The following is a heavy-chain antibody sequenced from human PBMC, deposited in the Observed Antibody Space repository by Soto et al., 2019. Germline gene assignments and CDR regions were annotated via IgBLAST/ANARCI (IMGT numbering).Heavy chain of an antibody. D-gene: IGHD2-2*01. J-gene: IGHJ4*02. V-gene: IGHV1-18*01. CDR1: GYTFTTYG. CDR3: ARERNCISSGCSLDC. Sequence: QVQLVQSGAEVKKPGASVKVSCKASGYTFTTYGITWVRQAPGQGLEWMGWISTYNGNTTYPQKLQGRVTMTTDTSTSTAYMELRSLRSDDTAVYYCARERNCISSGCSLDCWGQGTLVTVSS. CDR2: ISTYNGNT.